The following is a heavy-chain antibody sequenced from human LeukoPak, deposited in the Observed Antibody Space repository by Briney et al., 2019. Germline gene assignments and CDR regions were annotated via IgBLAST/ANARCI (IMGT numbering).Heavy chain of an antibody. V-gene: IGHV1-69*06. Sequence: SVKVSCKASGGTFSSYAISWVRQAPGQGLEWMGGIIPIFGTANYAQKFQGRVTITADKSTSTAYMELSSLRSEDTAVYYCAREANPNIVLMVYAIGRDAFDIWGQGTMVTVSS. CDR2: IIPIFGTA. CDR1: GGTFSSYA. CDR3: AREANPNIVLMVYAIGRDAFDI. J-gene: IGHJ3*02. D-gene: IGHD2-8*01.